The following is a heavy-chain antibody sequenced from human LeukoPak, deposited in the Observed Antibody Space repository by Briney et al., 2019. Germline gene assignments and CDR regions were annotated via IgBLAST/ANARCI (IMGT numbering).Heavy chain of an antibody. CDR3: ARDGAVYGSSHS. V-gene: IGHV4-31*03. D-gene: IGHD4-17*01. CDR2: IHYTGTT. J-gene: IGHJ4*02. Sequence: PSETLSLTCSVSGGSISRGEYYWTWIRQHPGKGLEWIGYIHYTGTTYYNPSLQSRLTISIDTSKNQFSLKLSSMTAADTVLYYCARDGAVYGSSHSWGLGSLVTVSS. CDR1: GGSISRGEYY.